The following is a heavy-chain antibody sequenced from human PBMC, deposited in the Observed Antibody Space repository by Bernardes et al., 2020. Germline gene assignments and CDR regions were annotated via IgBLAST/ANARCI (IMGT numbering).Heavy chain of an antibody. V-gene: IGHV6-1*01. Sequence: SQTLSLTCAISGDSVSSNSAAWNWIRQSPSRGLEWLGRTYYRSKWYNDYAVSVKSRITINPDTSKNQFSLQLNSVTPEDTAVYYCAREGGYCSSTSCQRGHWFDPWGQGTLVTVSS. D-gene: IGHD2-2*01. J-gene: IGHJ5*02. CDR1: GDSVSSNSAA. CDR2: TYYRSKWYN. CDR3: AREGGYCSSTSCQRGHWFDP.